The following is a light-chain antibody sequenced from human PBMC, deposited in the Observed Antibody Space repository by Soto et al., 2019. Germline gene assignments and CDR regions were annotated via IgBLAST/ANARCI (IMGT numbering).Light chain of an antibody. V-gene: IGKV1-5*01. Sequence: QMAQSASPLSASVADRVPIAGGASQSSSSWLAWDQQKPGKAPKLLIYDASSLESGVPSRFSGSGSGTEFTLTITSLQPDDFATDYCQQYNSYSWTFGQGTKADIK. J-gene: IGKJ1*01. CDR2: DAS. CDR3: QQYNSYSWT. CDR1: QSSSSW.